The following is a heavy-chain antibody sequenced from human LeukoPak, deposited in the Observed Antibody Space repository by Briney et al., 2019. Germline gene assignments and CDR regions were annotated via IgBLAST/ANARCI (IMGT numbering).Heavy chain of an antibody. D-gene: IGHD2-21*02. CDR3: AKDLRAYCGGDCYYYYGMDV. CDR1: GFTFSSYG. J-gene: IGHJ6*02. CDR2: ISYDGSNK. V-gene: IGHV3-30*18. Sequence: GGSLRLSCAASGFTFSSYGMHWVRQAPGKGLEWVAVISYDGSNKYYADSVKGRFTISRGNSKNTLYLQMNSLRAEDTAVYYCAKDLRAYCGGDCYYYYGMDVWGQGTTVTVSS.